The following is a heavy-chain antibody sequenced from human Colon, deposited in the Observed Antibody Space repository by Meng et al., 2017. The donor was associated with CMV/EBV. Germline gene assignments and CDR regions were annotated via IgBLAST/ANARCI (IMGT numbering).Heavy chain of an antibody. CDR2: IYSDGKT. CDR1: GLTVSSNY. Sequence: VQWGESGGNWVQPGGSLRLSCAASGLTVSSNYMSWVRQAPGKGLEWVSLIYSDGKTYYADSVKGKFTISRDNSKNTLYLQMNSLRDEDTAVYYCAREGYSNGWCYLDYWGQGTLVTVSS. V-gene: IGHV3-66*01. J-gene: IGHJ4*02. CDR3: AREGYSNGWCYLDY. D-gene: IGHD6-19*01.